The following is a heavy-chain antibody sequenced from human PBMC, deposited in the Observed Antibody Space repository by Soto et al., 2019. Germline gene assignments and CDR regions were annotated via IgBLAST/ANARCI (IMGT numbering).Heavy chain of an antibody. V-gene: IGHV4-4*02. Sequence: QVQLRESGPGLVEPSGTLSLTCSVSGASVSSTHWFNWVRQSPGKGLEWIGETYHDGRSHYNPSLKSRVTISMDKSNNQFSLNLNSVTAADTAVYLCASHGYNAHDALDVWGQGTMVTVSS. D-gene: IGHD5-18*01. J-gene: IGHJ3*01. CDR3: ASHGYNAHDALDV. CDR1: GASVSSTHW. CDR2: TYHDGRS.